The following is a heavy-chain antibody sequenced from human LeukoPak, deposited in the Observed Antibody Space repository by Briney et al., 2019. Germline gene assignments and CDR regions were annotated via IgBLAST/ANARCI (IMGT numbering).Heavy chain of an antibody. J-gene: IGHJ4*02. D-gene: IGHD3-22*01. Sequence: ASVKVSXKASGYTFTGYYMHWVRQAPGQGLEWMGRINPNSGGTNYAQKFQGRVTMTRDTSISTAYMELSRLRSDDTAVYYCARAADSGSTYYFDYWGQGTLVTVSS. CDR1: GYTFTGYY. CDR2: INPNSGGT. CDR3: ARAADSGSTYYFDY. V-gene: IGHV1-2*06.